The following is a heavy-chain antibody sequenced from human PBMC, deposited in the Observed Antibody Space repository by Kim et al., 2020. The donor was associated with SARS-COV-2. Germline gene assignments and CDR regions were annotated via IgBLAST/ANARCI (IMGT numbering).Heavy chain of an antibody. CDR3: AKIGLVVDY. CDR1: GFSLEDYA. J-gene: IGHJ4*01. D-gene: IGHD1-26*01. V-gene: IGHV3-9*01. Sequence: GGSLRLSCLASGFSLEDYAMHWVRQPLGKGLEWVSGINWNSRNKDYADSVKGRFTVSRDNAKNTLYLQMTGLRIEDTAVYYCAKIGLVVDYWGRGTLVAV. CDR2: INWNSRNK.